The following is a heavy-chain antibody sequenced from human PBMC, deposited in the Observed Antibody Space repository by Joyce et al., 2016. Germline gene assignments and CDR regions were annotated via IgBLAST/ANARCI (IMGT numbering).Heavy chain of an antibody. J-gene: IGHJ6*02. Sequence: EVQLVESGGGLVQPGGSLRISCAASGFTFSTSSMSWFRRAPGKGVEWVSAISSDSTYIFYADSVKGRFTVSRDNAKNSLYLQMNSLRAEDTAVFFCARGGIVYDYSMDLWGQGTTVTVSS. D-gene: IGHD3-22*01. CDR2: ISSDSTYI. CDR1: GFTFSTSS. CDR3: ARGGIVYDYSMDL. V-gene: IGHV3-21*02.